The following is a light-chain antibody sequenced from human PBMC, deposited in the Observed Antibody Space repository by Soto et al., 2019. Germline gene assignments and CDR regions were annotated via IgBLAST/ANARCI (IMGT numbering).Light chain of an antibody. V-gene: IGLV1-51*01. CDR1: SSNIGGNS. Sequence: QYMLTQPPSVSAAPGQKVTISCSGSSSNIGGNSVSWYQQLPGTAPKLLIYDDNKRPSGIPDRFSGSKSGTSATLGITGFQTGDEADYYCGSWDSSLSAYVFGTGTRSPS. J-gene: IGLJ1*01. CDR2: DDN. CDR3: GSWDSSLSAYV.